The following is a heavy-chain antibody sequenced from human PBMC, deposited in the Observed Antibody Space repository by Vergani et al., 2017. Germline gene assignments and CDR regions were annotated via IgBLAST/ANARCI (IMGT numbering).Heavy chain of an antibody. CDR3: ARDPKSYCSGGSCFSVWGAFDI. J-gene: IGHJ3*02. CDR1: GDSFRSNKW. V-gene: IGHV4-4*03. D-gene: IGHD2-15*01. Sequence: VQLQESGPGLVKPPGTLSLTCAVSGDSFRSNKWWTWVRQSPGKTLEWIGEISHSGSTNYNPSLKGRVTLSLDTSKNQFSLRLSSVTAAATAVYYCARDPKSYCSGGSCFSVWGAFDIWGRGTTVTVSS. CDR2: ISHSGST.